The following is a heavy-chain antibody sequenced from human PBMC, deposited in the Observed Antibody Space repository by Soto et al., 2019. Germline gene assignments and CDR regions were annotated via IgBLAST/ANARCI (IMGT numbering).Heavy chain of an antibody. V-gene: IGHV4-31*03. D-gene: IGHD6-6*01. CDR3: ARVSESSSSFDY. Sequence: SETLSLTCTVSGGSISRGGYCWSWIRQHPGKGLEWIGYIYYSGSTYYNPSLKSRVTISVDTSKNQFSLKLSSVTAADTAVYYCARVSESSSSFDYWGQGTLVTVSS. CDR2: IYYSGST. CDR1: GGSISRGGYC. J-gene: IGHJ4*02.